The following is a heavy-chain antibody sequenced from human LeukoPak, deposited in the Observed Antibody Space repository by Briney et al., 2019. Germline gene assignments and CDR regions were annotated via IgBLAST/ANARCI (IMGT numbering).Heavy chain of an antibody. CDR2: INHSGST. V-gene: IGHV4-34*01. J-gene: IGHJ5*02. D-gene: IGHD3-3*01. CDR3: ARRQRGYDFWSGYSAYNWFDP. Sequence: SETLSLTCAVYGGSFSGYYWSWIRQPPGKGLEWIGEINHSGSTNYNPSLKSRVTISVDTSKNQFSLKLSSVTAADTAGYYCARRQRGYDFWSGYSAYNWFDPWGQGTLVTVSS. CDR1: GGSFSGYY.